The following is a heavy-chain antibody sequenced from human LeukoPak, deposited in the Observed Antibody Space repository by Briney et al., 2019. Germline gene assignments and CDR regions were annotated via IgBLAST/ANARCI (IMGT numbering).Heavy chain of an antibody. J-gene: IGHJ3*02. D-gene: IGHD2-2*01. Sequence: PSGTLSLTCTVSGGSISSSSYYWGWIRQPPGKGLEWIGYIYYSGSTYYNPSLKSRVTISVDTSKNQFSLKLSSVTAADTAVYYCARSYRKKDAFDIWGQGTMVTVSS. V-gene: IGHV4-30-4*08. CDR1: GGSISSSSYY. CDR2: IYYSGST. CDR3: ARSYRKKDAFDI.